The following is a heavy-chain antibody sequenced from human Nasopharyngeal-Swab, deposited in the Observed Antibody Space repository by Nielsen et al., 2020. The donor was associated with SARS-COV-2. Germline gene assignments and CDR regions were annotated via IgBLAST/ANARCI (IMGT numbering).Heavy chain of an antibody. CDR2: IKQDGSEK. D-gene: IGHD1-26*01. J-gene: IGHJ6*02. V-gene: IGHV3-7*01. Sequence: WIRQPPGKGLEWVANIKQDGSEKYYVDSVKGRFTISRDNAKNSLYLQMNSLRAEDTAVYYCARDADSGRYAPVGMDVWGQGTTVTVSS. CDR3: ARDADSGRYAPVGMDV.